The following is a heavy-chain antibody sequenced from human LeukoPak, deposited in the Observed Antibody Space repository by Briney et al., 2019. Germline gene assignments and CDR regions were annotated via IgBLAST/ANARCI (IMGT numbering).Heavy chain of an antibody. CDR1: GFTFSSYA. V-gene: IGHV3-23*01. D-gene: IGHD3-3*01. CDR3: AKDTDYYDFWSGYYVFKILDY. J-gene: IGHJ4*02. CDR2: ISGSGGST. Sequence: GGSLRLSCAASGFTFSSYAMSWVRQAPGKGLEWVSAISGSGGSTYYADSVKGRFTISRDNSKNTLYLQMNSLRAEDTAVYYCAKDTDYYDFWSGYYVFKILDYWGQGTLVTVSS.